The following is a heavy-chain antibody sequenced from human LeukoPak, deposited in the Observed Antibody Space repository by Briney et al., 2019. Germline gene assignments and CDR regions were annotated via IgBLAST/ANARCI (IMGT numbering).Heavy chain of an antibody. CDR3: ARGRLGISYYYYMDV. J-gene: IGHJ6*03. CDR1: GGTFSSYA. D-gene: IGHD7-27*01. CDR2: IIPIFGTA. V-gene: IGHV1-69*13. Sequence: GASVKVSCKASGGTFSSYAISWVRQAPGQGLEWMGGIIPIFGTANYAQKFQGRVTITADESTSTSYMELSSLRSEDTAVYYCARGRLGISYYYYMDVWGKGTTVTISS.